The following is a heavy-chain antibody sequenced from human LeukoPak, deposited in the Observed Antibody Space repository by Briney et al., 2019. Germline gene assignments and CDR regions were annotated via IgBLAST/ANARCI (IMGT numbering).Heavy chain of an antibody. CDR2: INPSGGST. J-gene: IGHJ4*02. CDR3: ARRHCSSTSCYDDFDY. V-gene: IGHV1-46*01. D-gene: IGHD2-2*01. Sequence: ASVKASCKASGYTFTSYYMHWVRQAPGQGLEWMGIINPSGGSTSYAQKFQGRVTMTRDTSTSTVYMELSSLRSEDTAMYYCARRHCSSTSCYDDFDYWGQGTLVTVSS. CDR1: GYTFTSYY.